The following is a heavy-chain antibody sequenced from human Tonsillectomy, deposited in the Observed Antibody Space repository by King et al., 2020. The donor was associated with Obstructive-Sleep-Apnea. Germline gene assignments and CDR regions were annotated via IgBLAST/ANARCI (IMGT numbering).Heavy chain of an antibody. J-gene: IGHJ3*02. CDR2: ISGDGRTS. V-gene: IGHV3-48*01. CDR3: ARIEKAALRKADAFVI. D-gene: IGHD4-17*01. Sequence: VQLVESGGGLAQPGGSLRLSCEASGFTFSSFSMNRVRQAPGKGLQWVSYISGDGRTSYYADSVKGRFTISRDNAKNSVFLQLNSLRADDTAVYYCARIEKAALRKADAFVIWGQGTRVTVSS. CDR1: GFTFSSFS.